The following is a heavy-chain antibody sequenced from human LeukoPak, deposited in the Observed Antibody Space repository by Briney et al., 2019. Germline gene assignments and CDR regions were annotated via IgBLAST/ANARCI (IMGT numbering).Heavy chain of an antibody. Sequence: KPSETLSLTCTVSGDSISSYYWSWIRQPPGKGLEWIGYIYYSGSTNYNPSLKSRVTISVDTSKNQFSLKLSSVTAADTAVYYCARIAIDCSGGSCYYSWFDPWGQGTLVTVSS. CDR1: GDSISSYY. D-gene: IGHD2-15*01. J-gene: IGHJ5*02. CDR3: ARIAIDCSGGSCYYSWFDP. CDR2: IYYSGST. V-gene: IGHV4-59*01.